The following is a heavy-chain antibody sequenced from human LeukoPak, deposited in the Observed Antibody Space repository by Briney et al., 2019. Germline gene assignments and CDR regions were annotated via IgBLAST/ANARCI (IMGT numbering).Heavy chain of an antibody. V-gene: IGHV3-7*01. D-gene: IGHD3-10*01. CDR3: ARSWVWFGELLGY. J-gene: IGHJ4*02. Sequence: GVLRLSCAAFGFTFSNYWMSWVRPAPGKGVEWVANIKQDGSEKYYVDSVKGRFTISRDNAKNSLYLQMNSLRAEDTAVYYCARSWVWFGELLGYWGQGTLVTVSS. CDR1: GFTFSNYW. CDR2: IKQDGSEK.